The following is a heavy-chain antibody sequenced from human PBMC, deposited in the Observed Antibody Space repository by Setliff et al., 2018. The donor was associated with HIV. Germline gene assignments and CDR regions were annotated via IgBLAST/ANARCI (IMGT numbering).Heavy chain of an antibody. Sequence: GGSLRLSCAASGFILRNYYVDWVRQAPGKGLEWVGFIRSKAYGGTTEYAASVKGRFTISRDDSKSIAYLQMNSLKTEDTAVYYCTVYSSSPPYWGQGTLVTVSS. CDR2: IRSKAYGGTT. D-gene: IGHD6-6*01. CDR3: TVYSSSPPY. CDR1: GFILRNYY. V-gene: IGHV3-49*04. J-gene: IGHJ4*02.